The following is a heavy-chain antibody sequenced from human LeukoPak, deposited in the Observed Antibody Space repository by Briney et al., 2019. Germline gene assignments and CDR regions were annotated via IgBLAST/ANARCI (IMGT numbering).Heavy chain of an antibody. Sequence: ASVKVSCKASGYTFTDFALHWVRQAPGQSLEWMGWINPGSGDTKSSQKFRDRVTITRDTSANTAYMQLTRLKSEDTAVYYCVRDYPYGSGIVRVDSWGQGTLVNVSS. CDR1: GYTFTDFA. D-gene: IGHD3-10*01. CDR2: INPGSGDT. V-gene: IGHV1-3*01. CDR3: VRDYPYGSGIVRVDS. J-gene: IGHJ4*02.